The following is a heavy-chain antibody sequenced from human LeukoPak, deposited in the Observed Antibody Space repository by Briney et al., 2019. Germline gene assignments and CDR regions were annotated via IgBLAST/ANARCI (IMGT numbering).Heavy chain of an antibody. CDR2: INPNSGGT. V-gene: IGHV1-2*02. D-gene: IGHD5-24*01. J-gene: IGHJ6*02. Sequence: ASVKVSCKASGYTFTGYYMHWVRQAPGQGLEWMGWINPNSGGTNYAQKFQGRVTMTRDTSISTAYMELSRLRSDDTAVYYCARREMAARYYYYGMDVWGQGTTVTVSS. CDR1: GYTFTGYY. CDR3: ARREMAARYYYYGMDV.